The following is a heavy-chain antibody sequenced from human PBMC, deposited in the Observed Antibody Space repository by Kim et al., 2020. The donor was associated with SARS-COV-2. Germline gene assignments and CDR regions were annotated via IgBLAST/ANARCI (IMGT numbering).Heavy chain of an antibody. CDR1: GYTFTGYY. V-gene: IGHV1-2*04. J-gene: IGHJ3*02. CDR3: ARVGDPSGYLGSDAFDI. D-gene: IGHD3-22*01. Sequence: ASVKVSCKASGYTFTGYYMHWVRQAPGQGLEWMGWINPNSGGTNYAQKFQGWVTMTRDTSISTAYMELSRLRSDDTAVYYCARVGDPSGYLGSDAFDIWGQGTMVTVSS. CDR2: INPNSGGT.